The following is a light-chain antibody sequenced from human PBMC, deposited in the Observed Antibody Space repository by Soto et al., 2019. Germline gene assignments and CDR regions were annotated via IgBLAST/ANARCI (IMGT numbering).Light chain of an antibody. CDR2: EVS. CDR3: NSYRDTDTFWV. J-gene: IGLJ3*02. V-gene: IGLV2-14*01. CDR1: SSDVGVYNH. Sequence: QSGLTQPASVSGSPGQSITISCTGTSSDVGVYNHVSWYQQHPGKVPKLMIYEVSNRPSGVSDRFSGSKSGNTASLTISGLQAEDEADYYCNSYRDTDTFWVFGGGTKLTVL.